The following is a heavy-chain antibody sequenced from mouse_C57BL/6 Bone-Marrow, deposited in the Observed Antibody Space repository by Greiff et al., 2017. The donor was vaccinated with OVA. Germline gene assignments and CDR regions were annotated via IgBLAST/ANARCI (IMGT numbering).Heavy chain of an antibody. J-gene: IGHJ2*01. V-gene: IGHV1-64*01. CDR1: GYTFTSYW. CDR3: AREWGSGSTPFDY. Sequence: QVQLQQPGAELVKPGASVKLSCKASGYTFTSYWMHWVKQRPGQGLEWIGMIHPNSGSTNYNEKFKSKATLTVDKSSSTAYMQLSSLTSEDAAVYYCAREWGSGSTPFDYWGQGTTLTVSS. CDR2: IHPNSGST. D-gene: IGHD1-1*01.